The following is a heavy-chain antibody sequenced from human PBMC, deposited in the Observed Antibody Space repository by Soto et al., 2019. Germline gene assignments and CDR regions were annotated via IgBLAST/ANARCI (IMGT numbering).Heavy chain of an antibody. D-gene: IGHD2-21*01. CDR1: GFTFNNYA. V-gene: IGHV3-23*01. Sequence: EVQLLESGGGLVQPGGSLRLSCAASGFTFNNYAMNWVRQAPGKGLEWVSAISGSGGSTYYVDSVKGRFTISRDNSMNTLYLQMDSLRAEDTAIYYCALVIPVFDYWGQGTLVTVSS. CDR3: ALVIPVFDY. J-gene: IGHJ4*02. CDR2: ISGSGGST.